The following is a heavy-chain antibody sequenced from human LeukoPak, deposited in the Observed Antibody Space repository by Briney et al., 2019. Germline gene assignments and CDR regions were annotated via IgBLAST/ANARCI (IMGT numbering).Heavy chain of an antibody. J-gene: IGHJ6*02. Sequence: GASVKVSCKASGGTFSSYAISWVRQAPGQGLEWMGGIIPIFGTANYAQKFQGRVTITADESTSTAYMELSSLRSEDTAVYYCARDTQNYGGNRFYYYAMDVWGQGTTVTVSS. CDR1: GGTFSSYA. D-gene: IGHD4-23*01. CDR2: IIPIFGTA. V-gene: IGHV1-69*01. CDR3: ARDTQNYGGNRFYYYAMDV.